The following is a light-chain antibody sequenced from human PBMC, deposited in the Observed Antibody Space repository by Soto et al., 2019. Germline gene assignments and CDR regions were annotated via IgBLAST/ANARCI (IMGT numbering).Light chain of an antibody. CDR2: DAS. CDR1: QSINSW. CDR3: QQYNSYPYT. J-gene: IGKJ2*01. Sequence: DIQMTQSPSTLSASVEDRVTITCRASQSINSWLAWYQQKPGKAPKLLIYDASSLESGVPSRFSGSGSGTEFTLTISSLQPDDFATYYCQQYNSYPYTFGQGTKLEIK. V-gene: IGKV1-5*01.